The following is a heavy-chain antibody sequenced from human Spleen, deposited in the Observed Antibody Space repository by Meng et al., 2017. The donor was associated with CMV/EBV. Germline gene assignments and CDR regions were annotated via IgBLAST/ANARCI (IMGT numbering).Heavy chain of an antibody. CDR1: GGSIRGYY. J-gene: IGHJ6*02. CDR2: LHHSGTN. CDR3: AKNDYVRYFYGMDV. V-gene: IGHV4-59*01. D-gene: IGHD3-10*02. Sequence: SETLSLTCSVSGGSIRGYYWSWFRQPPGKGLEWIAYLHHSGTNNYNPSLKSRVTISVDTAKNQFSLKMTSVTAADTAVYYCAKNDYVRYFYGMDVWGQGTTVTVSS.